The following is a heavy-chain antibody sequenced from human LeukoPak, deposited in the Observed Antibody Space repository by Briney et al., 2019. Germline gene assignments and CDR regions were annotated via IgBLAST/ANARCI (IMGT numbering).Heavy chain of an antibody. CDR2: TYYRSKWYN. D-gene: IGHD3-3*01. J-gene: IGHJ4*02. CDR1: GDSVSRNSAA. V-gene: IGHV6-1*01. CDR3: AREPAYDFWSGYPQPYFDY. Sequence: SQTLSLTCAISGDSVSRNSAAWNWIRQSPSRGLEWLGRTYYRSKWYNDYAVSVKSRITINPDTSKNQFSLQLNSVTPEDTAVYYCAREPAYDFWSGYPQPYFDYWGQGTLVTVSS.